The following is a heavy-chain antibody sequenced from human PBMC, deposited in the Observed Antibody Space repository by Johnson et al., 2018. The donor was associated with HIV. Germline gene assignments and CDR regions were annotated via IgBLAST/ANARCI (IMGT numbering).Heavy chain of an antibody. D-gene: IGHD3-10*01. CDR1: GFTFDDYG. CDR2: INWNGGST. Sequence: MQLVESGGGVVRPGGSLRLSCAASGFTFDDYGMSWVRQAPGKGLEWVSGINWNGGSTGYADSVKGRFTISRDNAKNSMYLQMNSLRAEDTALYYCARDRIPMVRGVTEDAFDIWGQGTMVTVSS. V-gene: IGHV3-20*04. J-gene: IGHJ3*02. CDR3: ARDRIPMVRGVTEDAFDI.